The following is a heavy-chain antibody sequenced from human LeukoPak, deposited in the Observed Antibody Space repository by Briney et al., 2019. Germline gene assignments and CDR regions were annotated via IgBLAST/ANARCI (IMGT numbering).Heavy chain of an antibody. CDR3: AKGGVGTSLQPFDY. CDR1: GFAFSSYA. V-gene: IGHV3-23*01. Sequence: GGSLRLPCAASGFAFSSYAMSWVRQAPGKGLEWVSGISGTGGSTYYGDSVKGRFTISRDNSKNTLYLQMNSQRAEDTAVYYCAKGGVGTSLQPFDYWGQGTLVTVSS. CDR2: ISGTGGST. J-gene: IGHJ4*02. D-gene: IGHD2-8*01.